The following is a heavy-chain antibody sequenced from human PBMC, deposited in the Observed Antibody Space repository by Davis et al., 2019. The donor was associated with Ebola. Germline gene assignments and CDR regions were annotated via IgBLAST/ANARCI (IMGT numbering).Heavy chain of an antibody. D-gene: IGHD4-17*01. Sequence: SETLSLTCAVYGGSLTGYYWSWLRQSPGKGLEWIGEISHTGSTNYNPSLKSRVTISVDTSKNQFSLKLRSMTAADTAVYYCARVGTYGAFDIWGLGTRVTVSS. J-gene: IGHJ3*02. CDR1: GGSLTGYY. CDR3: ARVGTYGAFDI. V-gene: IGHV4-34*01. CDR2: ISHTGST.